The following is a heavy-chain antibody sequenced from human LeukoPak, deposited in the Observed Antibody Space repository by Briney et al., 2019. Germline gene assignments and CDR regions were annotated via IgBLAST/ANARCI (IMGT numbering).Heavy chain of an antibody. D-gene: IGHD3-16*01. V-gene: IGHV3-48*01. CDR1: GFTFSIYS. J-gene: IGHJ2*01. CDR2: ISSSSSGI. CDR3: AREGHLGKYFDL. Sequence: PGGSLRLSCAASGFTFSIYSMNWVRQAPGKGLEWVSYISSSSSGIYYADSVKGRFTISRDNSKNTLYLQMNSLRVEDTAVYYCAREGHLGKYFDLWGRGTQITVSS.